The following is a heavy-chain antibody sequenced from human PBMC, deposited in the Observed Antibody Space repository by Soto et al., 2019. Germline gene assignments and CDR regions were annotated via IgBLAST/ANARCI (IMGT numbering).Heavy chain of an antibody. CDR2: ISGSGGST. CDR3: AKEEGLRLGELSFTYYFDY. Sequence: GGSLRLSCAASGFTFSSYAMSWVRQAPGKGLEWVSAISGSGGSTYYADSVKGRFTISRDNSKNTLYLQMNSLRAEDTAVYYCAKEEGLRLGELSFTYYFDYWGQGTLVTVSS. V-gene: IGHV3-23*01. D-gene: IGHD3-16*02. J-gene: IGHJ4*02. CDR1: GFTFSSYA.